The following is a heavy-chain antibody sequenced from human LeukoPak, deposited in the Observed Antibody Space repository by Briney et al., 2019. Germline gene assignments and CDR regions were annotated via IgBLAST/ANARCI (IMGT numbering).Heavy chain of an antibody. Sequence: GGSLRLSCAASGFTFSDYYMSWIRQAPGKGLEGVSYISSSGSSIYYADSVKGRFTISRGNAKNSLYLQMNSLRAEDTAVYYCAREEIRSWSDPWGQGTLVTVSS. CDR2: ISSSGSSI. CDR1: GFTFSDYY. D-gene: IGHD5-24*01. CDR3: AREEIRSWSDP. J-gene: IGHJ5*02. V-gene: IGHV3-11*01.